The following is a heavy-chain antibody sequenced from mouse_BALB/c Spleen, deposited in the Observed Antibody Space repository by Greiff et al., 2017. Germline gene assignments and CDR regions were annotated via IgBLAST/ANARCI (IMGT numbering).Heavy chain of an antibody. D-gene: IGHD2-14*01. CDR1: GFSLTSYG. CDR2: IWSGGST. V-gene: IGHV2-2*02. Sequence: QVQLKQSGPGLVQPSQSLSITCTVSGFSLTSYGVHWVRQSPGKGLEWLGVIWSGGSTDYNAAFISRLSISKDNSKSQVFFKMNSLQANDTAIYYCARNRYLYAMDYWGQGTSVTVSS. CDR3: ARNRYLYAMDY. J-gene: IGHJ4*01.